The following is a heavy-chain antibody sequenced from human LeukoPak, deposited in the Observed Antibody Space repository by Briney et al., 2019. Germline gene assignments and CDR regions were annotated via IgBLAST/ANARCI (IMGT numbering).Heavy chain of an antibody. CDR1: GFTFSSYW. D-gene: IGHD1-7*01. J-gene: IGHJ3*02. Sequence: GGSLRLSCAASGFTFSSYWMSWVRQAPGKGLEWVANIKQDGSEKYYVDSVKGRFTISRDNAKNSLYLQMNSLRAEDTAVYYCARDNWNYPPYDAFDIWGQGTMVTVSS. CDR2: IKQDGSEK. V-gene: IGHV3-7*01. CDR3: ARDNWNYPPYDAFDI.